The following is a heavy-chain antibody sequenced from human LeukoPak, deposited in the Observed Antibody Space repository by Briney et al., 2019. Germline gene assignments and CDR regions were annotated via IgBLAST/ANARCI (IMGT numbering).Heavy chain of an antibody. CDR3: ARATIADSSTYYIDY. CDR1: GYTFSDYY. Sequence: GASVKVSCKASGYTFSDYYMHWVRQAPGQGLEWMGWINPNSGGTNYAQKFQGRVTMTRDMSISTAYMEVSRLTSDDTAVYYCARATIADSSTYYIDYWGLGTLVTVS. V-gene: IGHV1-2*02. D-gene: IGHD3-22*01. CDR2: INPNSGGT. J-gene: IGHJ4*02.